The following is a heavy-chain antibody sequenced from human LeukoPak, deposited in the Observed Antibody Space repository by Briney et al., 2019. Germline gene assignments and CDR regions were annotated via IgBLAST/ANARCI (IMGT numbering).Heavy chain of an antibody. J-gene: IGHJ6*03. D-gene: IGHD5-24*01. CDR2: IIPIFGTA. CDR3: ASSGRMAKIPEVNFYSYMDV. CDR1: GGTFSSYA. Sequence: SVKVSCKASGGTFSSYAISWVRQAPGQGLEWMGGIIPIFGTANYVQKFQGRVTITADESTSTAYMELSSLRSEDTAVYYCASSGRMAKIPEVNFYSYMDVWGKGTTVTVSS. V-gene: IGHV1-69*13.